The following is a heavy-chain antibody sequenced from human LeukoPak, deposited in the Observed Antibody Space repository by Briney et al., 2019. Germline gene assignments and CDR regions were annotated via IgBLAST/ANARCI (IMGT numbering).Heavy chain of an antibody. V-gene: IGHV4-34*01. J-gene: IGHJ6*02. Sequence: PSETLSLTCAIYGGSFSGYYWSWIRQPPGKGLEWIGEINHSGSTNYNPSLKSRVTISVDTSENQFSLKLSSVTAADTAVYYCARGPRGDFWSGYYRDYYGMDVWGQGTTVTVSS. CDR1: GGSFSGYY. D-gene: IGHD3-3*01. CDR3: ARGPRGDFWSGYYRDYYGMDV. CDR2: INHSGST.